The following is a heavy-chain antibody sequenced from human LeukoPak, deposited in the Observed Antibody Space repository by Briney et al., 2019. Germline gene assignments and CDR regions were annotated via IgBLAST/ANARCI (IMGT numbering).Heavy chain of an antibody. Sequence: GGSLRLSCAASGFTFSSSAMSWVRRAPGKGLEWVSTISSGGSTYYAGSVKGRFTISRDNSKNTLYLQMNSLRAEDTALYYCARYCSGSSCYSGFDYWGQGTLVTVSS. D-gene: IGHD2-15*01. CDR2: ISSGGST. J-gene: IGHJ4*02. V-gene: IGHV3-23*01. CDR3: ARYCSGSSCYSGFDY. CDR1: GFTFSSSA.